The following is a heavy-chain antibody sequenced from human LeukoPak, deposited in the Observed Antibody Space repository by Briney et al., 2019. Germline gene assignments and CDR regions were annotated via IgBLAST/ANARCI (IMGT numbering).Heavy chain of an antibody. Sequence: GSLRLSCAASGFTFSSYAMSWVRQAPGKGLEWVSAISGSGGSTYYADSVKGRFTISRDNSKNTLYLQMNSLRAEDTAVYYCAKGEVGATGGYYFDYWGQGTLVTVSS. CDR2: ISGSGGST. D-gene: IGHD1-26*01. V-gene: IGHV3-23*01. CDR3: AKGEVGATGGYYFDY. CDR1: GFTFSSYA. J-gene: IGHJ4*02.